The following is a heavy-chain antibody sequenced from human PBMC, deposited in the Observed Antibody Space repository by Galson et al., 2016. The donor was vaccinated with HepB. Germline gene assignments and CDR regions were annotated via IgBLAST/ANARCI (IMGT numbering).Heavy chain of an antibody. D-gene: IGHD2-15*01. CDR1: GVTLSGYW. J-gene: IGHJ4*02. CDR3: ARDRGVESGGSWYSTYFDY. CDR2: IWSGGYNE. Sequence: SLRLSCAASGVTLSGYWMTWVSQAPGKGLEWVSLIWSGGYNEWYADSVKGRFTISRDNSKNTLYLEMDGLRAEDTAVYYCARDRGVESGGSWYSTYFDYWGQGTLVTVSS. V-gene: IGHV3-33*08.